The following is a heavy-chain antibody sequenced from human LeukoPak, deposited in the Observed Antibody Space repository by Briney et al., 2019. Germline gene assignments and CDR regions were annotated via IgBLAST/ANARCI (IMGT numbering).Heavy chain of an antibody. CDR1: GFTFSSYW. Sequence: GGSLRLSCAASGFTFSSYWMSWVLQAPGKGLEWVANIKQDGSEKYYVDSVKGRFTISRDNAKKSLFLQMNSLRAEDAAVYYCARTGDYGSGRYFRPFDYWGQGTLVTVSS. J-gene: IGHJ4*02. D-gene: IGHD3-10*01. CDR3: ARTGDYGSGRYFRPFDY. CDR2: IKQDGSEK. V-gene: IGHV3-7*01.